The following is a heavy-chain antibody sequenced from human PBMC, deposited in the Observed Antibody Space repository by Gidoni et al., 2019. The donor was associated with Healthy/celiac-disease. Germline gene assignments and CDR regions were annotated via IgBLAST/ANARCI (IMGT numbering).Heavy chain of an antibody. CDR1: GGSISSSSYY. CDR3: ARLTIAAAGTFDY. CDR2: IYYSGST. D-gene: IGHD6-13*01. Sequence: QLQLQESGPGLVKPSETLSPTCTVSGGSISSSSYYWGWIRQPPGKGLEWIGSIYYSGSTYYNPSLKSRVTISVDTSKNQFSLKLSSVTAADTAVYYCARLTIAAAGTFDYWGQGTLVTVSS. J-gene: IGHJ4*02. V-gene: IGHV4-39*01.